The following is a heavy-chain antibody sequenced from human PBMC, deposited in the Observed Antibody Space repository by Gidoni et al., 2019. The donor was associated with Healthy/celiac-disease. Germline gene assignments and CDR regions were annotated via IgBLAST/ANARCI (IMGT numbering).Heavy chain of an antibody. J-gene: IGHJ1*01. D-gene: IGHD3-22*01. V-gene: IGHV3-30*04. CDR2: ISYDGSNK. CDR3: ARGAYYYDSSGYHEYFQH. Sequence: QVQLVESGGGVVQPGRSLRLSRAASGFTFSSYAMHWVRQAPGKGLEWVAVISYDGSNKYYADSVKGRFTISRDNSKNTLYLQMNSLRAEDTAVYYCARGAYYYDSSGYHEYFQHWGQGTLVTVSS. CDR1: GFTFSSYA.